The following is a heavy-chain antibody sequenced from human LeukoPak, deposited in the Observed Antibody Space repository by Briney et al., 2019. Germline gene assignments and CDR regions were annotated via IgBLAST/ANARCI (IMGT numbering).Heavy chain of an antibody. V-gene: IGHV4-59*12. Sequence: NSSETLSLTCTVSGGSISSYYWSWIRQPPGKGLEWIGYIYYSGSTYYNPSLKSRVTISVDTSKNQFSLKLSSVTAADTAVYYCARSEYYYDSSGYYPFDYWGQGTLVTVSS. CDR1: GGSISSYY. CDR3: ARSEYYYDSSGYYPFDY. J-gene: IGHJ4*02. CDR2: IYYSGST. D-gene: IGHD3-22*01.